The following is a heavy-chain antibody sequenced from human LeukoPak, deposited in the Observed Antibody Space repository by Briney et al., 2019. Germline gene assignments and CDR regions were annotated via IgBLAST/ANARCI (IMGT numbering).Heavy chain of an antibody. J-gene: IGHJ4*02. CDR2: ISSSSTI. CDR1: GFTFSSYS. V-gene: IGHV3-48*01. CDR3: ARDRAAGAYPWYFDY. Sequence: PGGSLRLSCAASGFTFSSYSMNWVRQAPGKGLEWVSYISSSSTIYYADSVKGRFTISRDNAKNSLYLQMNSLRAEDTAVYYCARDRAAGAYPWYFDYWGQGTLVTVSS. D-gene: IGHD3-16*01.